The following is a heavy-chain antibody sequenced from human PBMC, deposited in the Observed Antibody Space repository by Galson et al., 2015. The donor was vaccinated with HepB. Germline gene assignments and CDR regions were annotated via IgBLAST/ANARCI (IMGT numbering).Heavy chain of an antibody. Sequence: SLRLSCAASGFTFSSYAMSWVRQAPGKGLEWVSAISGSGGSTYYADSVKGRFTISRDNSKNTLYLQMNSLRAEDTAVYYCAKDLSSGWFRSAEYFQHWGQGTLVTVSS. D-gene: IGHD6-19*01. CDR1: GFTFSSYA. CDR2: ISGSGGST. V-gene: IGHV3-23*01. J-gene: IGHJ1*01. CDR3: AKDLSSGWFRSAEYFQH.